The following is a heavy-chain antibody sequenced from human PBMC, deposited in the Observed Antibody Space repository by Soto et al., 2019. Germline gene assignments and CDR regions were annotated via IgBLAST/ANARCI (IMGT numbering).Heavy chain of an antibody. J-gene: IGHJ4*02. Sequence: GASVKVSCKASGGTFSSYTISWVRQAPGQGLEWMGRIIPILGIANYAQKFQGRVTITADKSTSTAYMELSSLRSEDTAVYYCARDYYDSSGYLAQNWGQGTLVTVLL. CDR3: ARDYYDSSGYLAQN. D-gene: IGHD3-22*01. CDR1: GGTFSSYT. CDR2: IIPILGIA. V-gene: IGHV1-69*04.